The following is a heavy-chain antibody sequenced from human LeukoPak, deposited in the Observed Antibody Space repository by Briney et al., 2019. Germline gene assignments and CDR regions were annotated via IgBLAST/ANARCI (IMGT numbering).Heavy chain of an antibody. D-gene: IGHD2-2*01. CDR1: GFTVSSNY. CDR3: AILGKDCLCSSTSSYECTDYYYYYMVV. Sequence: GGSLRLSCAASGFTVSSNYMSWVRQAPGKGLEWVSVIYSGGSTYYADSVKGRFTISRDNSKNTLYLQMNSLRAEDTAVYYCAILGKDCLCSSTSSYECTDYYYYYMVVPGKGTTVTVSS. J-gene: IGHJ6*03. V-gene: IGHV3-66*02. CDR2: IYSGGST.